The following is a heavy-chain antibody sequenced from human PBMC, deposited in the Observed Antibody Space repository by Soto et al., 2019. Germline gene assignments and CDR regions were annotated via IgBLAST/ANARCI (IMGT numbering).Heavy chain of an antibody. D-gene: IGHD1-26*01. V-gene: IGHV1-69*06. J-gene: IGHJ4*02. CDR2: IIPIFGTA. Sequence: QVPLVQSGAEVKKPGSSVKVSCKASGGTFSSYAISWVRQAPGQGLEWMGGIIPIFGTANYAQKFQGRVTITADKSTSTAYMELSSLRSEDTAVYYCARDGGRGYSGSYFYFDYWGQGTLVTVSS. CDR1: GGTFSSYA. CDR3: ARDGGRGYSGSYFYFDY.